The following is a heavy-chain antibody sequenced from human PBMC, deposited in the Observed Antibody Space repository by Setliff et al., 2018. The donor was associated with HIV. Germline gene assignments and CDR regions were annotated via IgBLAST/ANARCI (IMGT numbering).Heavy chain of an antibody. V-gene: IGHV4-34*01. J-gene: IGHJ6*02. CDR3: ARPIILSVIDGMDV. D-gene: IGHD2-21*01. CDR1: GGSFSGYY. Sequence: SETLSLTCAVYGGSFSGYYWSWIRQPPGKGLEWIGEINHSGSTNYNPSLKSRVTISVDTSKNQFSLKLSSVTAADTAVYYCARPIILSVIDGMDVWGQGTKVTVSS. CDR2: INHSGST.